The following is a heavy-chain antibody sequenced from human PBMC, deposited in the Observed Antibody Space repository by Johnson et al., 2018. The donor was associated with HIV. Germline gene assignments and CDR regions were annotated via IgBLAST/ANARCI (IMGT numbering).Heavy chain of an antibody. D-gene: IGHD2-21*01. V-gene: IGHV3-72*01. CDR3: ARDPSLPHVSIAADAFDI. CDR2: SRNKANSYTT. CDR1: GFTFSDHY. J-gene: IGHJ3*02. Sequence: VQLVESGGGLVQPGGSLRLSCAASGFTFSDHYMDWVRQAPGEGLEWVGRSRNKANSYTTEYYADSVKGRFTISRDNSKNTLYLQMNSLRAEDTAVYYCARDPSLPHVSIAADAFDIWGQGTMVTVSS.